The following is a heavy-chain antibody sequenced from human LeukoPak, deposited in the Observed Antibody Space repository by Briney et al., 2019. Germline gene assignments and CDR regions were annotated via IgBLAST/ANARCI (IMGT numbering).Heavy chain of an antibody. CDR2: IYYSGST. CDR1: GGSISSSRYY. Sequence: SETLSLTCFVSGGSISSSRYYWGWIRQPPGKGLEWIGSIYYSGSTNYNASLKSRVTISVDTSKNQFSLRLSSVTAADTAVYYCARTYYDILTGYFVAFDYWGQGTLVTVSS. CDR3: ARTYYDILTGYFVAFDY. J-gene: IGHJ4*02. D-gene: IGHD3-9*01. V-gene: IGHV4-39*07.